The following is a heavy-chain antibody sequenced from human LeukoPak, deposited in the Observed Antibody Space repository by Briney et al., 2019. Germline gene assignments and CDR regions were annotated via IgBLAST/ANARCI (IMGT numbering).Heavy chain of an antibody. CDR2: TYYRSPWII. J-gene: IGHJ4*02. V-gene: IGHV6-1*01. CDR1: ADSVSSDSAA. Sequence: SPTLSITSDIPADSVSSDSAAWNWIRQSPSRGLESLGRTYYRSPWIIYYAVSGKTPTTIKSDTSSNQSSLELNSLTPEDTDPYYCARGSGYYDTGSFSFVDNWGQGSLVT. CDR3: ARGSGYYDTGSFSFVDN. D-gene: IGHD3-22*01.